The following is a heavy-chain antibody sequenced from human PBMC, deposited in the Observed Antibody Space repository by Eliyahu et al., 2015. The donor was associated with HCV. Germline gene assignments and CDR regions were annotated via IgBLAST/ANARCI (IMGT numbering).Heavy chain of an antibody. CDR1: EFTFSNYA. D-gene: IGHD6-19*01. J-gene: IGHJ4*02. CDR3: AKGSGSSGWYRFDS. Sequence: EVQLVVSGGGLVQPGGSLRLSCAASEFTFSNYAMSWVRQAPGKGLEWVSAISGDADSTYYADSVKGRFTISRDNSKNMLYLQMNSLRAEDTAVYFCAKGSGSSGWYRFDSWGQGALVTVSS. V-gene: IGHV3-23*04. CDR2: ISGDADST.